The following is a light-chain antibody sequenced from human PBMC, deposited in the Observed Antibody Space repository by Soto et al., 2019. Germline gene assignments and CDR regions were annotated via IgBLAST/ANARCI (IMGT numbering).Light chain of an antibody. CDR1: QSVDSSF. J-gene: IGKJ1*01. CDR3: QQYGSSAT. V-gene: IGKV3-20*01. CDR2: GAS. Sequence: EIVLTQSPGSLSLSPGERGTLSCRASQSVDSSFFAWYQQKPDQAPRLLIYGASNRATGIPDRFSGSGSGTDFPLTISRQPPEAVAVYYRQQYGSSATFGQGTKVEIK.